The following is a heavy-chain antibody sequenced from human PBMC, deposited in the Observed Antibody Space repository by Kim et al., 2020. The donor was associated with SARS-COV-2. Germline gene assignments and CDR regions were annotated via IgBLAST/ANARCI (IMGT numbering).Heavy chain of an antibody. D-gene: IGHD3-9*01. V-gene: IGHV3-7*03. Sequence: YGDSVRGRFTVSRDGANMYLQMNSLGAEDTAVYYCARTLTGTTESFEYWGRGTLVTVSS. J-gene: IGHJ1*01. CDR3: ARTLTGTTESFEY.